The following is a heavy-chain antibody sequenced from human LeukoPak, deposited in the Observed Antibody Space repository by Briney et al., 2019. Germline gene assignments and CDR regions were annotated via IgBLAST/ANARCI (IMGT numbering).Heavy chain of an antibody. V-gene: IGHV4-34*01. CDR1: GGSFSGYY. CDR3: ARGRSVVVPAATHLYYFDY. CDR2: INHSGST. D-gene: IGHD2-2*01. J-gene: IGHJ4*02. Sequence: SETLSLTCAVYGGSFSGYYWSWIRQPPGKGLEWIGEINHSGSTNYNPSLKSRVTISVDTSKNQFPLKLSSVTAADTAVYYCARGRSVVVPAATHLYYFDYWGQGTLVTVSS.